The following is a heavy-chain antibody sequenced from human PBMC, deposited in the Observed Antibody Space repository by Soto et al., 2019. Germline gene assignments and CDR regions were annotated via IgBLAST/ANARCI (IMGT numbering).Heavy chain of an antibody. Sequence: QVQLQESGPGLVKPSKTLSLTCTVSGGSISSGGYNWGWIRQHPGKGLEWIGYIYYSGSTYSNPSLKSRVTISVDTSKNQFSLKLSSVTAADTAVYYCARLPHDYGDNNFDYWGQGTLVTVSS. J-gene: IGHJ4*02. D-gene: IGHD4-17*01. V-gene: IGHV4-31*03. CDR1: GGSISSGGYN. CDR2: IYYSGST. CDR3: ARLPHDYGDNNFDY.